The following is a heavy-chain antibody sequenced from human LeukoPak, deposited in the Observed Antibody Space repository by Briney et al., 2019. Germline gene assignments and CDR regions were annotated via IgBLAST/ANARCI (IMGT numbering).Heavy chain of an antibody. D-gene: IGHD3-22*01. J-gene: IGHJ4*02. V-gene: IGHV3-23*01. Sequence: GGSLRLSCAASGFTFSSYAMSWVRQAPGKGLEWVSAISGSGGSTYYADSVKGRFTISRDNSKNTQYLQMNSLRAEDTAVYYCAKGHADSSGYYYFDSWGQGTLVTVSS. CDR1: GFTFSSYA. CDR2: ISGSGGST. CDR3: AKGHADSSGYYYFDS.